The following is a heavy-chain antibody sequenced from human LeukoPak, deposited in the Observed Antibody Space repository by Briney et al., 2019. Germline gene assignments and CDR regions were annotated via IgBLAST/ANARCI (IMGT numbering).Heavy chain of an antibody. D-gene: IGHD1-26*01. CDR1: GFTFEYYG. J-gene: IGHJ6*03. V-gene: IGHV3-20*01. Sequence: GGPLRLSCVASGFTFEYYGMSWVRQVPGMGLEWVSGVNWNGGRRRYEDSVKGRFTISRDNAKNSLFLEMHNLRVEDTAFYHCTRHSGSYGDLYYFHMDVWGKGTSVTVSS. CDR3: TRHSGSYGDLYYFHMDV. CDR2: VNWNGGRR.